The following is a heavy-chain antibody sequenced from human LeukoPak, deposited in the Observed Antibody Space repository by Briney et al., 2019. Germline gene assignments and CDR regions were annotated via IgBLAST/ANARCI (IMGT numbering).Heavy chain of an antibody. D-gene: IGHD3-3*01. Sequence: SETLSLTCTVSGGSISSYYWSWIRQPPGKGLEWIGYIYYSGSTNYNPSLKSRVTISVDTSKNQFSLKLSSVTAADTALYYCARVYYDFWSGHRTNYYMDVWGKGTTVTVSS. V-gene: IGHV4-59*01. CDR2: IYYSGST. CDR1: GGSISSYY. CDR3: ARVYYDFWSGHRTNYYMDV. J-gene: IGHJ6*03.